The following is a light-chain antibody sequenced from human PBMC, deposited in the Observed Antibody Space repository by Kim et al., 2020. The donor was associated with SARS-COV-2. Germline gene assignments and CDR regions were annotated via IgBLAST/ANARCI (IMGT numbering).Light chain of an antibody. J-gene: IGLJ2*01. CDR2: GNS. CDR1: SSNIGAGYD. V-gene: IGLV1-40*01. CDR3: QSYDSSLSGL. Sequence: QRVTISCTGSSSNIGAGYDVHWYQQLPGTAPKLLIYGNSNRPSGVPDRFSGSKSGTSASLAITGLQAEDEADYYCQSYDSSLSGLFGGGTKLTVL.